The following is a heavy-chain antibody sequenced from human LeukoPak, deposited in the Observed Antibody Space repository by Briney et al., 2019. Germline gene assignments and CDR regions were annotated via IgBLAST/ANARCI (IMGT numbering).Heavy chain of an antibody. CDR3: ARGGYYGSGNDFRFDP. V-gene: IGHV4-59*01. CDR1: GGSISSYY. CDR2: IYYSGST. D-gene: IGHD3-10*01. Sequence: PSETLSLTCTVSGGSISSYYWSWLRQPPGKGLEWIGYIYYSGSTNYKPSLKSRVTISVDTSKNQFSLKLSSVTAADTAVYYCARGGYYGSGNDFRFDPWGQGTLVTASS. J-gene: IGHJ5*02.